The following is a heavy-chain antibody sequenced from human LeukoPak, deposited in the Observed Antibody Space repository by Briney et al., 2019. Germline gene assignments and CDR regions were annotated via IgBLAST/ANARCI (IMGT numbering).Heavy chain of an antibody. V-gene: IGHV3-48*01. J-gene: IGHJ4*02. CDR3: TAGLGLSDHDY. CDR1: GFTFSSYS. Sequence: GGSLRLSCAASGFTFSSYSMNWVRQAPGKGLEWVSYISGSGSTIYYADSVKGRFTISRDNAKNSLYLQMSSLRAEDTAMYYCTAGLGLSDHDYWGQGMLVTVSS. CDR2: ISGSGSTI. D-gene: IGHD3-16*01.